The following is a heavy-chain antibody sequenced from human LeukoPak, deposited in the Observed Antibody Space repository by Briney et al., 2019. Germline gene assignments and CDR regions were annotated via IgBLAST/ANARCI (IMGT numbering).Heavy chain of an antibody. CDR3: ASGTTYSIDD. D-gene: IGHD2-15*01. CDR2: MYYSGSA. CDR1: GGSVSSSFYS. Sequence: SETLSLTCNVSGGSVSSSFYSWGWIRQPPGKGLEWIGSMYYSGSAHYNLSLKSRVTMSVDTSKNQFSLKLSSVTAADTAIYFCASGTTYSIDDWGQGTLVTVSS. V-gene: IGHV4-39*01. J-gene: IGHJ4*01.